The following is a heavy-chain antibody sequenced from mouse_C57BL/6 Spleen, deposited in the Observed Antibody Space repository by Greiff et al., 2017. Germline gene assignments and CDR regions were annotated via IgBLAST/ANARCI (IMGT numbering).Heavy chain of an antibody. J-gene: IGHJ2*01. CDR2: IDPETGGT. V-gene: IGHV1-15*01. D-gene: IGHD3-1*01. CDR3: TRSGYPGDY. Sequence: QVQLQQSGAELVRPGASVTLSCKASGYTFTDYEMHWVKQTPVHGLEWIGAIDPETGGTAYNQKFKGKAILTADKSSSTAYMELRSLTSEDSAVYYCTRSGYPGDYWGQGTTLTVSS. CDR1: GYTFTDYE.